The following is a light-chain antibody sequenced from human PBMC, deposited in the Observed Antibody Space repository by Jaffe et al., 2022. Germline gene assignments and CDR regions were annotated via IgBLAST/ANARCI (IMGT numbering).Light chain of an antibody. CDR1: SSDVGGYNY. V-gene: IGLV2-14*01. CDR3: SSYTSSSTPDWV. Sequence: QSALTQPASVSGSPGQSITISCTGTSSDVGGYNYVSWYQQHPGKAPKLMIYEVSNRPSGVSNRFSGSKSGNTASLTISGLQAEDEADYYCSSYTSSSTPDWVFGTGTKVTVL. CDR2: EVS. J-gene: IGLJ1*01.